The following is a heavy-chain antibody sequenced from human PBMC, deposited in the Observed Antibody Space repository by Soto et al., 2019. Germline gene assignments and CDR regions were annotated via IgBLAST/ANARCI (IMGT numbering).Heavy chain of an antibody. CDR1: GGTFSSYA. CDR3: ARRSSSTGRSNWFDP. Sequence: QVQLVQSGAEVKKPGSSVKVSCKASGGTFSSYAISWVRQAPGQGLEWMGGIIRIFGTANYAQKFQGIVTITADESTSLAYMELSSLRCEDTAVYYCARRSSSTGRSNWFDPWGQGTLVTVSS. J-gene: IGHJ5*02. CDR2: IIRIFGTA. V-gene: IGHV1-69*01. D-gene: IGHD6-6*01.